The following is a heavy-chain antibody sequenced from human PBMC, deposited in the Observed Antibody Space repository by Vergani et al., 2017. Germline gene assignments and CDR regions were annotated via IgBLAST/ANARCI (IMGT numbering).Heavy chain of an antibody. J-gene: IGHJ4*02. CDR3: ARSPDYYDSSGYLVY. V-gene: IGHV5-51*01. Sequence: EVPLVQSGAAVKKPGESLKISCKGSGYSFTSYWIGWVRQMPGKGLEWLGIIYPGDSDTRYSPSFQGQVTISADKSISTAYLQWSSLKASDTAMYYCARSPDYYDSSGYLVYWGQGTLVTVSS. CDR2: IYPGDSDT. D-gene: IGHD3-22*01. CDR1: GYSFTSYW.